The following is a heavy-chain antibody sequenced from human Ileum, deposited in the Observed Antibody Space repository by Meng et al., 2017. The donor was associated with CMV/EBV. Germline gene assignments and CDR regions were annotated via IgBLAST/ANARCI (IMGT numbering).Heavy chain of an antibody. CDR1: VASISCGYYC. CDR3: ARFRIAALGNLFDP. D-gene: IGHD6-13*01. J-gene: IGHJ5*02. CDR2: IFFSGNT. V-gene: IGHV4-30-4*08. Sequence: QVACQEWGPGPVNAYKTLSLRCTVPVASISCGYYCWSRIPQPPGTGLEWIGYIFFSGNTYYNPSLNNRVIISIDTPRNQFSLKVDSVTAADTAVYYCARFRIAALGNLFDPWGHGTLVTVSS.